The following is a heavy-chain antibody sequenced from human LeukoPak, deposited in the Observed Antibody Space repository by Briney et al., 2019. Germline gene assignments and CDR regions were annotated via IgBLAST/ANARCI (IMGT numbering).Heavy chain of an antibody. CDR1: GFTFSSYA. J-gene: IGHJ4*02. CDR3: AKVYQGCTTASCSCYFDF. CDR2: MSGGGGST. D-gene: IGHD2-2*01. V-gene: IGHV3-23*01. Sequence: GGSLRLSCAASGFTFSSYAMSWVRQAPGKGLDWVSGMSGGGGSTFYADSVKGRFSISRDNSKNTLYLQVNSLRAEDTAVYYCAKVYQGCTTASCSCYFDFWGQGTLVTVSS.